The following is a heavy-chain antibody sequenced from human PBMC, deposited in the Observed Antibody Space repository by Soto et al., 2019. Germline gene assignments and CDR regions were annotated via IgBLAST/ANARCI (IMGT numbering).Heavy chain of an antibody. J-gene: IGHJ4*02. CDR3: ARDGPNSSGWPERFDY. D-gene: IGHD6-19*01. Sequence: PSETLSLTCTVSGGSISSGGYYWSWIRQHPGKGLEWIGYIYYSGSTYYNPSLKSRVTISVDTSKNQFSLKLSSVTAADTAVYYCARDGPNSSGWPERFDYWGQGTLVTVSS. CDR2: IYYSGST. V-gene: IGHV4-31*03. CDR1: GGSISSGGYY.